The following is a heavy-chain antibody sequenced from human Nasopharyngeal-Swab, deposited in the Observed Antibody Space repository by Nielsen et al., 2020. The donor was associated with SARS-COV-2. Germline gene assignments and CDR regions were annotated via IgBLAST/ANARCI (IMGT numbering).Heavy chain of an antibody. V-gene: IGHV3-49*04. CDR2: IRSKAYGGTT. CDR3: TREYDFWSGYFDS. CDR1: GFTFGDYA. Sequence: GESLKISCTASGFTFGDYAMSWVRQAPGKGLEWVGFIRSKAYGGTTEYAASVKGRFTISRDDSKSIAYLQMNSLKTEDTAVYYCTREYDFWSGYFDSWGQGTLVTVSS. J-gene: IGHJ4*02. D-gene: IGHD3-3*01.